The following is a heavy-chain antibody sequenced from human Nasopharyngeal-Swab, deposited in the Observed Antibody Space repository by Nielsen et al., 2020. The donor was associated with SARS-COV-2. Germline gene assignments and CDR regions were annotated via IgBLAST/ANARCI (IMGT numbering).Heavy chain of an antibody. CDR3: AREPTVTTKTGYYYYGMDV. D-gene: IGHD4-17*01. V-gene: IGHV4-59*12. Sequence: RQAPGKGLEWIGYIYYSGSTNYNPSLKSRVTISVDTSKNQFSLKLSSVTAADTAVYYCAREPTVTTKTGYYYYGMDVWGQGTTVTVSS. CDR2: IYYSGST. J-gene: IGHJ6*02.